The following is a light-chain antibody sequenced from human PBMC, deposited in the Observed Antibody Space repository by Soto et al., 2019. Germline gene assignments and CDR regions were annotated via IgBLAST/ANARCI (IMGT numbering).Light chain of an antibody. CDR1: SSDVGGYNY. J-gene: IGLJ2*01. CDR3: SSYAGSNIG. V-gene: IGLV2-8*01. Sequence: QSALTQPPSASGSPGQSVTISCTGTSSDVGGYNYVSWYQQHPGKAPKLMIYEVSKRPSGVPDRFSGSKSGNTASLTVSRLQAEDEADYYCSSYAGSNIGIGGGTKLTVL. CDR2: EVS.